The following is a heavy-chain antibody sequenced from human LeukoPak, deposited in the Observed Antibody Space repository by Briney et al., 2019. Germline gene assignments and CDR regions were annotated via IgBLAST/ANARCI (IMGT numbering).Heavy chain of an antibody. D-gene: IGHD6-19*01. CDR3: ARGEGWLHRHDAFDI. Sequence: PGGSLRLSCAASGFTFSSYSMNWVRQAPGKGLEWVSYISSSSSTIYYADSVKGRFTISRDNAKNSLYLQMNSLRAEDTAVYYCARGEGWLHRHDAFDIWGQGTMVTVSS. CDR1: GFTFSSYS. J-gene: IGHJ3*02. V-gene: IGHV3-48*04. CDR2: ISSSSSTI.